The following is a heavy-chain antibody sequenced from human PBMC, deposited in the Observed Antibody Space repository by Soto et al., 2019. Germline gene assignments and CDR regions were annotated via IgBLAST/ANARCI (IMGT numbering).Heavy chain of an antibody. CDR1: GGTFSSYA. CDR2: IIPIFGTA. D-gene: IGHD2-21*02. V-gene: IGHV1-69*13. J-gene: IGHJ6*02. Sequence: GASVKVSCKASGGTFSSYAISWVRQAPGQGLEWMGGIIPIFGTANYAQKFQGRVTITADESTSTAYMELSSLRSEDTAVYYCARHIVVVTATRYYYYGMDVWGQGTTVTVS. CDR3: ARHIVVVTATRYYYYGMDV.